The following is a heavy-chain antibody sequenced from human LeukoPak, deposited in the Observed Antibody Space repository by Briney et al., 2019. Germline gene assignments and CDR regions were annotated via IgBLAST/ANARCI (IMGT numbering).Heavy chain of an antibody. CDR2: ISSGGSTI. J-gene: IGHJ6*03. V-gene: IGHV3-11*01. CDR1: GFTLSDYY. Sequence: GGSLRLSCAASGFTLSDYYMSWIRQAPGEGLEWVSYISSGGSTIYYADSVKGRFTISRDNAKNSLYLQMNSLRAEDTAVYCCARGERSSWTTYYYYMDVWGKGTTVTVSS. D-gene: IGHD6-13*01. CDR3: ARGERSSWTTYYYYMDV.